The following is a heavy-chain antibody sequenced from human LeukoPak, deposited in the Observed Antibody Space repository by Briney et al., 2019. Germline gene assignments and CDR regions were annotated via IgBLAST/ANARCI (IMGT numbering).Heavy chain of an antibody. Sequence: KSSETLSLTCTVSGGSISSSSYYWGWIRQPPGKGLEWIGSIYYSGSTYYNPSLKSRVTISVDTSKNQFSLKLTSVTAADTAVYYCARGVGAVYWYFDLWGRGTLVTVSS. V-gene: IGHV4-39*01. CDR3: ARGVGAVYWYFDL. CDR2: IYYSGST. J-gene: IGHJ2*01. D-gene: IGHD1-26*01. CDR1: GGSISSSSYY.